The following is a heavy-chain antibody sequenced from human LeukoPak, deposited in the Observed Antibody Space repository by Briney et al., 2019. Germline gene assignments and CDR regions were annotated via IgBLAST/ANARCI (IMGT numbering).Heavy chain of an antibody. CDR1: GYTFTGYY. Sequence: ASVKVSCKASGYTFTGYYMHWVRQAPGQGLEWMGWINPNSGGTNYAQKFQGRVTMTRDASISTAYMELSRLRSDDTAVYYCAREGFYSSSWDDWGQGTLVTVSS. J-gene: IGHJ4*02. CDR2: INPNSGGT. V-gene: IGHV1-2*02. D-gene: IGHD6-13*01. CDR3: AREGFYSSSWDD.